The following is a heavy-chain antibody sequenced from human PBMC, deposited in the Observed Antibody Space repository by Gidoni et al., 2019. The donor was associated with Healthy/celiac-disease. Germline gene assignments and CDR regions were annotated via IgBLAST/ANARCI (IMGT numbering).Heavy chain of an antibody. Sequence: QVQLVQSGAEVKTPGASVKVSCKASGYTFTGYYLPWVRQAPGQGLEWMGGINPNSGGTNYAQKFQGRVTMTRDTSISTAYMELSRLRSDDTAVYYCAREPRVVLMVYARSYGMDVWGQGTTVTVSS. CDR2: INPNSGGT. CDR1: GYTFTGYY. D-gene: IGHD2-8*01. CDR3: AREPRVVLMVYARSYGMDV. V-gene: IGHV1-2*02. J-gene: IGHJ6*02.